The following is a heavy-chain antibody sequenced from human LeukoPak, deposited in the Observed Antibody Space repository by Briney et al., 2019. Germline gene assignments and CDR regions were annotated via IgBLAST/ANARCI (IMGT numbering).Heavy chain of an antibody. CDR2: IHYSGST. CDR1: GGSITSYY. CDR3: ARDKVPGDY. Sequence: SETLSLTCTVSGGSITSYYWNWIRQPPGKGLEWIGYIHYSGSTDYNPSLQSRLTISVDTSKNQFSLNLRSVTAADTAVYYCARDKVPGDYWGQGTLVTVSS. J-gene: IGHJ4*02. V-gene: IGHV4-59*01.